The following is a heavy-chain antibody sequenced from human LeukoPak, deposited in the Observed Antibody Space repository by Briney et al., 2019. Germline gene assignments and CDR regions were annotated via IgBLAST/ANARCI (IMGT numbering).Heavy chain of an antibody. CDR1: GGSISSGGYS. D-gene: IGHD3-16*01. J-gene: IGHJ4*02. CDR3: ARGIGGYDLDY. V-gene: IGHV4-30-2*01. Sequence: KSSETLSLTCAVSGGSISSGGYSWSWIRQPPGKGLEWIGYIYHSGSTYYNPSPKSRVTISVDRSKNQFSLKLSSVTAADTAVYYCARGIGGYDLDYWGQGTLVTVSS. CDR2: IYHSGST.